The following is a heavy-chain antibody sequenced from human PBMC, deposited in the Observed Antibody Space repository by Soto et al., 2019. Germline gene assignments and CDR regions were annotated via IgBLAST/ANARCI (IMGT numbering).Heavy chain of an antibody. D-gene: IGHD2-15*01. V-gene: IGHV3-48*01. J-gene: IGHJ4*02. CDR1: GFTFSSYS. CDR2: IRSGGVTI. Sequence: EVQLVESWGGLVQPGGSLRLSCAASGFTFSSYSMNWVRQTPGSGLEWVSYIRSGGVTIYYADSVKGRFTVSRDNAKDSLYLQMNSLRAEDTAVYYCARNLYCSGGSCPWGYWGKGTLVTVSS. CDR3: ARNLYCSGGSCPWGY.